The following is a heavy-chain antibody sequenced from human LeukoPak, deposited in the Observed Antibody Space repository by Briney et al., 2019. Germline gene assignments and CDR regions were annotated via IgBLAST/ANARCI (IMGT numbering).Heavy chain of an antibody. D-gene: IGHD3-22*01. J-gene: IGHJ3*02. Sequence: GASVKVSCKASGGTFSSYTISWVRQAPGQGLEWMGRIIPILGIANYAQKFQGRVTITADKSTSTAYTELSSLRSEDTAVYYCARGPGPDSSGYYSVAFDIWGQGTMVTVSS. V-gene: IGHV1-69*02. CDR3: ARGPGPDSSGYYSVAFDI. CDR2: IIPILGIA. CDR1: GGTFSSYT.